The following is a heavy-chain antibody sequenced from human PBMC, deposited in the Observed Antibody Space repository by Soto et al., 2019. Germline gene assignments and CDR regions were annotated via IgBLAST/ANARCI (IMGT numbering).Heavy chain of an antibody. J-gene: IGHJ4*02. CDR2: MNPNSGNT. CDR3: AKALYYYDSSGYYYFDY. Sequence: ASVKVSCKASGYTFTSYDINWVRQATGQGLEWMGWMNPNSGNTGYAQKFQGRVTMTRNTSISTAYMELSSLRSEDTAVYYCAKALYYYDSSGYYYFDYWGQGTLVTVSS. V-gene: IGHV1-8*01. CDR1: GYTFTSYD. D-gene: IGHD3-22*01.